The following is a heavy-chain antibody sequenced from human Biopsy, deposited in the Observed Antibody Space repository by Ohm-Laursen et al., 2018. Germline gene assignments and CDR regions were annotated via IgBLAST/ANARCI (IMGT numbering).Heavy chain of an antibody. J-gene: IGHJ6*02. V-gene: IGHV4-59*02. CDR2: IYYSVMT. CDR1: GDSVTKYY. CDR3: ARDSGILNYGNFKYYHYYGMDV. D-gene: IGHD4-11*01. Sequence: TLSLTCTVSGDSVTKYYWSWIRQPPGKELEWIGHIYYSVMTNYNPSLQSRVSISVDTSRNQVSLTLSSVTAADTAVYYCARDSGILNYGNFKYYHYYGMDVWGQGTKVTVSS.